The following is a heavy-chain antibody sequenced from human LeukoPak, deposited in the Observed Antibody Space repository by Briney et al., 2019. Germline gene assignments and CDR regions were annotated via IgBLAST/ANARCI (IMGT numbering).Heavy chain of an antibody. J-gene: IGHJ5*02. Sequence: PSETLSLTCAVYGGSFSGYYWSWIRQPPGKGLEWIGEINHSGSTNYNPSLKSRATISVDTSKNQFSLKLSSVTAADTAVYYCARVIRYGATTLARNWFDPWGQGTLVTVSS. D-gene: IGHD5-12*01. CDR1: GGSFSGYY. V-gene: IGHV4-34*01. CDR3: ARVIRYGATTLARNWFDP. CDR2: INHSGST.